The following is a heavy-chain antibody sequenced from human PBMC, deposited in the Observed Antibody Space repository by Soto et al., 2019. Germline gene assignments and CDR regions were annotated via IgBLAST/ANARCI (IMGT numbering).Heavy chain of an antibody. CDR1: GFTFSSYE. D-gene: IGHD2-2*01. Sequence: GGSLRLSCAASGFTFSSYEMNWVRQAPGKGLEWVSYISSSGSTIYYADSVKGRFTISRDNAKNSLYLQMNSLRAEDAAVYYCASSYVGVVPATIMDVWGQGTTVTVSS. V-gene: IGHV3-48*03. CDR3: ASSYVGVVPATIMDV. CDR2: ISSSGSTI. J-gene: IGHJ6*02.